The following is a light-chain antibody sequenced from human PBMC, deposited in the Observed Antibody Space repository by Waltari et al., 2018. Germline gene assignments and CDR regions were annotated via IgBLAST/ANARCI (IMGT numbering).Light chain of an antibody. CDR1: SSDIGSHNY. V-gene: IGLV2-8*01. Sequence: QSALTQPPSASGSLGQSVTLSCTGTSSDIGSHNYVPWYQHPPGNAPKLVIFEVVKRPSGVPDRFSGSKSGSTASLTVSGLQADDEADYYCTSYTDSDNLVFGGGTNLAVL. CDR3: TSYTDSDNLV. CDR2: EVV. J-gene: IGLJ3*02.